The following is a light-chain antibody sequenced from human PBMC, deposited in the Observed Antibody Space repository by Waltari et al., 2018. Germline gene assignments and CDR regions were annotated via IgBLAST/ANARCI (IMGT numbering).Light chain of an antibody. V-gene: IGLV2-14*01. J-gene: IGLJ1*01. CDR3: SSGTSTNTRL. Sequence: QSALTQPASVSGSPGQPITISCTGTSSDVGGYNYVSWFQQHPDKAPKLIIYDVYNRPSGIANRFSGSKSGNTAALTISGLQAEDEADYYCSSGTSTNTRLFGTGTRVTVL. CDR1: SSDVGGYNY. CDR2: DVY.